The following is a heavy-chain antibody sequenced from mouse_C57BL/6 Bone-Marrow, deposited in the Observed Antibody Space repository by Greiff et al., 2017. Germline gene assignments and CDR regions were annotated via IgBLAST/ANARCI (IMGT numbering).Heavy chain of an antibody. CDR2: IYPGSGST. D-gene: IGHD2-10*02. CDR1: GYTFTSYW. V-gene: IGHV1-55*01. Sequence: QVQLQQPGAELVKPGASVKMSCKASGYTFTSYWITWVKQRPGQGLEWIGDIYPGSGSTNYNEKFKSKATLTVDTSSSTAYMQLSSLTSEDSAVYYCARRYGNPVYVDYWGQGTTLTVSS. J-gene: IGHJ2*01. CDR3: ARRYGNPVYVDY.